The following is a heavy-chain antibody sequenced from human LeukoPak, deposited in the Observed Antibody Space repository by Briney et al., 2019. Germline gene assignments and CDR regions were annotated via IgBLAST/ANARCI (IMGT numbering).Heavy chain of an antibody. Sequence: SETLSLTCTVSGGSISRSSYYWGWIRQPPGKGLESNVSIYYSGSTYYNASLKSRVTTSVDTPKTQSSLKLSSVTAADTVVYYCARTWIPVPFVYWGEGTLVTVSS. CDR2: IYYSGST. CDR3: ARTWIPVPFVY. J-gene: IGHJ4*02. CDR1: GGSISRSSYY. D-gene: IGHD5-18*01. V-gene: IGHV4-39*01.